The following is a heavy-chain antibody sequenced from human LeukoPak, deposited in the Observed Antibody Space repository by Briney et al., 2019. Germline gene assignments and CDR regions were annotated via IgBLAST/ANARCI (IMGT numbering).Heavy chain of an antibody. Sequence: GGSLRLSCAASGFTFSNAWMSWVRQAPGKGLEWVGRIKSKTDGGTTDYAAPVKGRFTISRDDSKNTLYLQMNSLRAEDTAVYYCASKGDYTGDYWGQGTLVTVSS. CDR3: ASKGDYTGDY. J-gene: IGHJ4*02. D-gene: IGHD4-11*01. V-gene: IGHV3-15*01. CDR1: GFTFSNAW. CDR2: IKSKTDGGTT.